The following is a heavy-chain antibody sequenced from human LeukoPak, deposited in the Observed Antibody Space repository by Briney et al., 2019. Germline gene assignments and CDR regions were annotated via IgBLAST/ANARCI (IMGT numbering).Heavy chain of an antibody. CDR3: ARGVSEYYYDSSGYYTGSYDP. CDR2: ISSDGSST. V-gene: IGHV3-74*01. Sequence: GGSLRLSCAASGFTFSDYWMHWVRQAPGKGLVWVSRISSDGSSTSYADSVKGRFTVSRDNAKNTLYLQMNSLRAEDTAVYHCARGVSEYYYDSSGYYTGSYDPWGQGTLVTVSS. CDR1: GFTFSDYW. J-gene: IGHJ5*02. D-gene: IGHD3-22*01.